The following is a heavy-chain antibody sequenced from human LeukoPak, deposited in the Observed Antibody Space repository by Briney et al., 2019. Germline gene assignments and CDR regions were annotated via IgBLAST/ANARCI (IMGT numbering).Heavy chain of an antibody. Sequence: SETLSLTCTVSGGSITSSSYYWGWIRQPPGKGLEWIGSIYYSGSTYYNPSLKSRVTISVDTSKNQFSLKLSSVTAADTAVYYCARPRSRNHYYYGLDVWGRGTTVTVSS. CDR1: GGSITSSSYY. D-gene: IGHD1-14*01. CDR3: ARPRSRNHYYYGLDV. CDR2: IYYSGST. V-gene: IGHV4-39*01. J-gene: IGHJ6*02.